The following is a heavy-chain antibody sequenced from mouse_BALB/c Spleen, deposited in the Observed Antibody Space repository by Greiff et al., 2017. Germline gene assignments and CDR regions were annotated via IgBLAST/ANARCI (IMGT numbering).Heavy chain of an antibody. Sequence: QVHVKQSGPGLVAPSQSLSITCTVSGFSLTGYGVNWVRQPPGKGLEWLGMIWGDGSTDYNSALKSRLSISKDNSKSQVFLKMNSLQTDDTARYYCARDRGDYYGSSYHWYFDVWGAGTTVTVSS. CDR2: IWGDGST. V-gene: IGHV2-6-7*01. CDR1: GFSLTGYG. D-gene: IGHD1-1*01. CDR3: ARDRGDYYGSSYHWYFDV. J-gene: IGHJ1*01.